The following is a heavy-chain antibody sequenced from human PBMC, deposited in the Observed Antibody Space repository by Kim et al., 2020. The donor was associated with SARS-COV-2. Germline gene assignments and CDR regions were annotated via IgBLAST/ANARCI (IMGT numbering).Heavy chain of an antibody. D-gene: IGHD2-2*02. V-gene: IGHV3-21*01. CDR3: ARDPHHRDTPDAFDI. Sequence: GGSLRLSCAASGFTFSSYSMNWVSQAPGKGLEWVSSISSSSSYIYYADSVKGRFTISRDNAKNSLYLQMNSLRAEDTAVYYCARDPHHRDTPDAFDIWGQGTMVTVSS. CDR1: GFTFSSYS. CDR2: ISSSSSYI. J-gene: IGHJ3*02.